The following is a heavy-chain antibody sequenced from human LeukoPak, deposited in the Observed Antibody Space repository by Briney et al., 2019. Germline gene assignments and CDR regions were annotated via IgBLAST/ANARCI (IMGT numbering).Heavy chain of an antibody. CDR1: GGSFSGYY. V-gene: IGHV4-34*01. J-gene: IGHJ4*02. CDR2: INHSGST. CDR3: ARRHRGYSYRAFDY. Sequence: SETLSLTCAVYGGSFSGYYWSWIRQPPGKGLEWIGEINHSGSTNYNPSLKSRVTISVDTSKNQFSLKLSSVTAADTAVYYCARRHRGYSYRAFDYWGQGTLVTVSS. D-gene: IGHD5-18*01.